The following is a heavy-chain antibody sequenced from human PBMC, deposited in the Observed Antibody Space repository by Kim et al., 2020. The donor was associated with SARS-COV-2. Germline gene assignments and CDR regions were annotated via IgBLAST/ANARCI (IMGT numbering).Heavy chain of an antibody. Sequence: SETLSLTCTVSGGSISSSSYYWGWIRQPPGKGLEWIGSIYYSGSTYYNPSLKSRVTISVDTSKNQFSLKLSSVTAADTAVYYCARRGAATTTTPLTLFDYWGQGTLVTVSS. D-gene: IGHD1-26*01. V-gene: IGHV4-39*01. CDR3: ARRGAATTTTPLTLFDY. CDR2: IYYSGST. CDR1: GGSISSSSYY. J-gene: IGHJ4*02.